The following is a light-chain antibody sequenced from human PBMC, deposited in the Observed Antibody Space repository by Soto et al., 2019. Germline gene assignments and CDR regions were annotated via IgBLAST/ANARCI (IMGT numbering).Light chain of an antibody. CDR1: QSVLYSSNNKNS. J-gene: IGKJ3*01. Sequence: DIVMTQSPDSLAVSLGERATINCKSSQSVLYSSNNKNSFAWYQQKPGQPPKLLIYWASTRESGVPDRFSGSGSGTAFTLTISSLQAEDVAVYYGQQYYSTPPFTFGPGTKVDIK. CDR3: QQYYSTPPFT. CDR2: WAS. V-gene: IGKV4-1*01.